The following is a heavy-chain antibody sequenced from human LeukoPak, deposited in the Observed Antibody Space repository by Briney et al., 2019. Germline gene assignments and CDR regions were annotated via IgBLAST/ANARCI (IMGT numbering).Heavy chain of an antibody. D-gene: IGHD3-22*01. CDR2: IYYSGST. J-gene: IGHJ4*02. V-gene: IGHV4-59*01. CDR3: ARDRGYYYDSSGYDY. CDR1: GGSISSYY. Sequence: SETLSLTCTVSGGSISSYYWSWIRQPPGKGLEWIGYIYYSGSTNYNPSLKSRVTISVDTSKNQFSLKLGSVTAADTAVYYCARDRGYYYDSSGYDYWGQGTLVTVSS.